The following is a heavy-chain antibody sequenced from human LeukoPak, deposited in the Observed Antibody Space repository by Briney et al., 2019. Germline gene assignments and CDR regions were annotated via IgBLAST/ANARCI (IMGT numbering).Heavy chain of an antibody. Sequence: GGSLRLSCAASGFTFGTYGMHWVRQAPGKGLEWVAVISYDGTYKYYADSVKGRFTISRDNSKNTLYLQMNSLRGEDTAVYYCAKDRSKKISGGVASRAQYYFDYWGRGTLVTVSS. CDR2: ISYDGTYK. D-gene: IGHD2-15*01. CDR3: AKDRSKKISGGVASRAQYYFDY. J-gene: IGHJ4*02. V-gene: IGHV3-30*18. CDR1: GFTFGTYG.